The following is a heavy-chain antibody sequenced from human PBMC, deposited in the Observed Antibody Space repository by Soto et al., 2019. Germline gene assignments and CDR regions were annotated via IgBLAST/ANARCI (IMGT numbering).Heavy chain of an antibody. CDR3: ARDWLGIAVYYYYGMDV. Sequence: QVQLVESGGGVVQPGRSLRLSCAASGFTFSSYAMHWVRQAPGKGLEWVAVISYDGSNKYYADSVKGRFTISRDNSKNTLYLQMNSLRAEDTAVYYCARDWLGIAVYYYYGMDVWGQGTTVTVSS. J-gene: IGHJ6*02. CDR1: GFTFSSYA. CDR2: ISYDGSNK. D-gene: IGHD2-21*01. V-gene: IGHV3-30-3*01.